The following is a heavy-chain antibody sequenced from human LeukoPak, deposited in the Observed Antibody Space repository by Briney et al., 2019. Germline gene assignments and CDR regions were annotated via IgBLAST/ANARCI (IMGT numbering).Heavy chain of an antibody. V-gene: IGHV4-59*01. CDR3: ARHSSTWYALGY. Sequence: SETLSLTCTVSGGSISNYYWSWIRQPPGKGLEWIGYISYSGSTNYNPSLKSRVTMSVDTSKNQFSLKLSSVTAADTAVYYCARHSSTWYALGYWGQGTLVTVSS. J-gene: IGHJ4*02. D-gene: IGHD6-13*01. CDR1: GGSISNYY. CDR2: ISYSGST.